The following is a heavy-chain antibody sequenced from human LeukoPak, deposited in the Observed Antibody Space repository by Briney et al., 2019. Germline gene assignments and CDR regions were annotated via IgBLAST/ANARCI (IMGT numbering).Heavy chain of an antibody. CDR2: IYPGVSSP. Sequence: GASLKISCQVSEYNYPNYWVGWVRQMPGKGLEWMGIIYPGVSSPYYSPSFQGHIIISADKSINAAYLQWDSLRASDTAIYFCTTAQDGNFYWDYWGQGTLVTVSS. CDR3: TTAQDGNFYWDY. CDR1: EYNYPNYW. J-gene: IGHJ4*02. V-gene: IGHV5-51*01. D-gene: IGHD3-9*01.